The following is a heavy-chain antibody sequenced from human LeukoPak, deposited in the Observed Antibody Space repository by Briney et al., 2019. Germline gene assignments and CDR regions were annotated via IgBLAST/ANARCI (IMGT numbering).Heavy chain of an antibody. CDR1: GFAFDEHG. CDR3: ARAPITSPFYFDY. J-gene: IGHJ4*02. Sequence: GGSLRLSWTASGFAFDEHGMSWVRQVPGKGLEWVSGIKWSGGSTGYADPLRGRFTISRDNAKNSLYLQMDSLRAEDTALYYCARAPITSPFYFDYCGQGTLVTVSS. V-gene: IGHV3-20*04. D-gene: IGHD2-2*01. CDR2: IKWSGGST.